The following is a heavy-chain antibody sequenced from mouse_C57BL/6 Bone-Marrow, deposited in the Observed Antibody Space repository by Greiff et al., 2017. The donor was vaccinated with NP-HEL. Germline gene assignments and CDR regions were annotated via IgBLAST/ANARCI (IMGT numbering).Heavy chain of an antibody. Sequence: EVKVVESGGGLVKPGGSLKLSCAASGFTFSSYAMSWVRQTPEKRLEWVATISDGGSYTYYPDNVKGRFTISRDNAKNNLYLQMSHLKSEDTAMYYCARMGYYYGSSSFAYWGKGTLVTVSA. D-gene: IGHD1-1*01. J-gene: IGHJ3*01. CDR1: GFTFSSYA. CDR3: ARMGYYYGSSSFAY. CDR2: ISDGGSYT. V-gene: IGHV5-4*03.